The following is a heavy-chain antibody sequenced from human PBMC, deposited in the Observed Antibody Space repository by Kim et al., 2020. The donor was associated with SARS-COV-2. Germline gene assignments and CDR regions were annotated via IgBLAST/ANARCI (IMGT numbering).Heavy chain of an antibody. D-gene: IGHD3-10*01. J-gene: IGHJ4*01. CDR1: GGSISSSSYY. V-gene: IGHV4-39*01. CDR3: ARLGRYYGSGSYYQYY. CDR2: IYYSGST. Sequence: SETLSLTCTVSGGSISSSSYYWGWIRQPPGKGLEWIGSIYYSGSTYYNPSLKSRVTISVDTSKNQFSLKLSSVTAADTAVYYCARLGRYYGSGSYYQYY.